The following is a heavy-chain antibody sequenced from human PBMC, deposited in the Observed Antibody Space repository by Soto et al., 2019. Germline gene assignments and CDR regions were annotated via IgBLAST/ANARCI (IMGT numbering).Heavy chain of an antibody. V-gene: IGHV1-69*01. CDR3: ARDSSSWYVFAY. CDR1: GGTLSSFA. J-gene: IGHJ4*02. CDR2: IIPLWGST. Sequence: QVQLVQSGAEVKKPGSSVKVSCKASGGTLSSFAISWVRQAPGQGLEWIGGIIPLWGSTSYAQKFQGRVTIPAAESTQTAYMELTGLRSEDTAVYYCARDSSSWYVFAYWGQGPLVTVSS. D-gene: IGHD6-13*01.